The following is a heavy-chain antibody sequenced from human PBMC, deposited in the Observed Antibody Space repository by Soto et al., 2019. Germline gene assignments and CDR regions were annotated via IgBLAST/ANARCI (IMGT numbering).Heavy chain of an antibody. CDR3: ASDCSSTSCYQSHYYYGMDV. V-gene: IGHV1-2*02. D-gene: IGHD2-2*01. CDR1: GYTFTGYY. Sequence: QVQLVQSGAEVKKPGASVKVSCKAAGYTFTGYYMHWVRQAPGQGLEWMGWINPNSGVTNYVQKFQGRVTMTRDTSSSTAYMELSRLRSDDTAVYYCASDCSSTSCYQSHYYYGMDVWGQGTTVTVSS. J-gene: IGHJ6*02. CDR2: INPNSGVT.